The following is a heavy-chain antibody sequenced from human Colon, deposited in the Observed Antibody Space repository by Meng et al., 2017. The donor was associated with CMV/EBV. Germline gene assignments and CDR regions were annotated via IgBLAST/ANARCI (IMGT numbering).Heavy chain of an antibody. Sequence: QGQWVQDGTEVKKPGASVKVSCKTSGYNFTANHLHWVRQAPGQGLEWMGWIYPQDGGTYFAQKFQDRVTLTRDTSITTAYMELSGLTSDDTAIYYCVRESWYFDFWGEGTLVTVSS. D-gene: IGHD6-13*01. CDR3: VRESWYFDF. CDR1: GYNFTANH. V-gene: IGHV1-2*02. J-gene: IGHJ4*02. CDR2: IYPQDGGT.